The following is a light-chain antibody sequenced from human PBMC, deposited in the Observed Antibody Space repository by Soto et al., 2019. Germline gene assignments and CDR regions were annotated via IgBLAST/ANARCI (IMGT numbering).Light chain of an antibody. CDR2: GAS. V-gene: IGKV3-20*01. Sequence: EIVLAQSPGTLSLSPGDSATLSCRASQSVSSSYLALYQQKPGQAPRLLIYGASSRATGIPDRFSGSGSGTDFTLTISRLEPEDFAVYYCQQYGSSPQTFGQGTKVDI. CDR3: QQYGSSPQT. J-gene: IGKJ1*01. CDR1: QSVSSSY.